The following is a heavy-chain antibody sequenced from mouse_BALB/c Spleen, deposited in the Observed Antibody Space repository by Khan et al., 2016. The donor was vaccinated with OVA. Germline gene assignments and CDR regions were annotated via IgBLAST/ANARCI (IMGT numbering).Heavy chain of an antibody. CDR1: GYSITSDYA. D-gene: IGHD1-1*01. J-gene: IGHJ1*01. Sequence: EVQLPASLPGLVTPSQSLSLTCTVTGYSITSDYAWNWIRQFPGNKLEWMAYISYSGSTSSNPSLKSRISVTRDTSKNQFFLQLNSVTNEDTATYYCAGRYYYRQWYFDVWGAATTVTVSS. CDR3: AGRYYYRQWYFDV. V-gene: IGHV3-2*02. CDR2: ISYSGST.